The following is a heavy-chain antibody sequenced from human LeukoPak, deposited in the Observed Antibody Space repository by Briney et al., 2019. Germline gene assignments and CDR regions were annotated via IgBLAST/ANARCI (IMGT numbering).Heavy chain of an antibody. CDR3: AKEGGELGYCSSTSCY. CDR1: GFTFSSYG. V-gene: IGHV3-33*06. CDR2: IWYDGSNK. J-gene: IGHJ4*02. D-gene: IGHD2-2*01. Sequence: PGGSLRLSCAASGFTFSSYGMHWVRQAPGKGLEWVAVIWYDGSNKYYADSVKGRFTISRDNSKNTLYLQMNSLRAEDTAVYYCAKEGGELGYCSSTSCYWGQGTLVTVSS.